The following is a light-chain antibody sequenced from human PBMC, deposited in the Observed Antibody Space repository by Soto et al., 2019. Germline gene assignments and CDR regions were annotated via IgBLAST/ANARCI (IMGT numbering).Light chain of an antibody. CDR1: STDVGGYPY. CDR2: EVS. CDR3: SSYAGSNNYV. Sequence: QSALTQPPSASGSPGQSVTISCTGTSTDVGGYPYVSWYQQHPGKAPKVIIAEVSKRPSGVPDRFSGYKSGNTASLTVSGLQAEDEADYYCSSYAGSNNYVFGTGTKVTVL. J-gene: IGLJ1*01. V-gene: IGLV2-8*01.